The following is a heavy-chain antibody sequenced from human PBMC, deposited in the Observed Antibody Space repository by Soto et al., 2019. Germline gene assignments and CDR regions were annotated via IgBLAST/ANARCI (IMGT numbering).Heavy chain of an antibody. Sequence: QVQLVQSGAEVKKPGSSLKVSCKASGGTFTNYAFSWVRQAPGQGLEWMGGIIPVFGTPDYAQKFQGRVTITAEESMRTASMELIIVGSDDTAVYYCARERSVGYCITSTCPKPFYYYAMVVWGQGTTVTVSS. CDR3: ARERSVGYCITSTCPKPFYYYAMVV. J-gene: IGHJ6*02. CDR1: GGTFTNYA. D-gene: IGHD2-15*01. V-gene: IGHV1-69*12. CDR2: IIPVFGTP.